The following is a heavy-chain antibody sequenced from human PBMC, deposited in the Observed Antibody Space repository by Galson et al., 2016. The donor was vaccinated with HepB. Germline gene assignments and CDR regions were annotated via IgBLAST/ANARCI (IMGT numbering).Heavy chain of an antibody. Sequence: SVKVSCKVSGYMLSAVSMHWVRQAPGKGLEWVAGIDREGGEKFYAQNFRGRLTMTEDTPEDTADMELSSLRPEDTAVYFCAKIRYWGGDGFGFDFWGQGTMVTVSP. CDR3: AKIRYWGGDGFGFDF. V-gene: IGHV1-24*01. CDR2: IDREGGEK. J-gene: IGHJ3*01. D-gene: IGHD2-21*02. CDR1: GYMLSAVS.